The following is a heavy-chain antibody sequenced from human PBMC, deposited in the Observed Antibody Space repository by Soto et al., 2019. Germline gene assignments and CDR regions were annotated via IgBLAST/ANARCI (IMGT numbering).Heavy chain of an antibody. CDR2: IYYSGST. D-gene: IGHD6-13*01. J-gene: IGHJ3*02. Sequence: PSDTLSLTCTVSGGSISSYYWSWIRQPPGKGLEWIGYIYYSGSTNYNPSLQGRVTMTTDTSTSTAYMELRSLRSDDTAVYYCARVRIAAAGTGAFDIWGQGTMVTVSS. CDR1: GGSISSYY. V-gene: IGHV4-59*01. CDR3: ARVRIAAAGTGAFDI.